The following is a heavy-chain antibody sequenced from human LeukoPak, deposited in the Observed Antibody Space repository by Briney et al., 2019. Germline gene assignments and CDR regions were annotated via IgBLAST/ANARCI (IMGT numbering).Heavy chain of an antibody. J-gene: IGHJ4*02. Sequence: PGGSLRLSCAASGFTFSDYYMTWIRQAPGKGLEWVSYIGNRGENIYYADSVKGRFSISRDNDKNSLYLQMNSLRAEDTAVYYCASGALFGSGEYKDYFDYWGREPWSPSPQ. CDR2: IGNRGENI. V-gene: IGHV3-11*01. D-gene: IGHD6-19*01. CDR3: ASGALFGSGEYKDYFDY. CDR1: GFTFSDYY.